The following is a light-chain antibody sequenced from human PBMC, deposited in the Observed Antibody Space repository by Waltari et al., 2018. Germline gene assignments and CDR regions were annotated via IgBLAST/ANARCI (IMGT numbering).Light chain of an antibody. CDR2: KTD. J-gene: IGLJ3*02. CDR3: AGWDDSLSAWV. CDR1: NSNIGRNH. V-gene: IGLV1-47*01. Sequence: QSVLPQPPSASGTPGQRVTISCSGSNSNIGRNHVYWYQHLPGTAPKLRIYKTDQRPCGGPDGCSGSKSGTSASLALSGLRSEDEADYYCAGWDDSLSAWVFGGGTKLTVL.